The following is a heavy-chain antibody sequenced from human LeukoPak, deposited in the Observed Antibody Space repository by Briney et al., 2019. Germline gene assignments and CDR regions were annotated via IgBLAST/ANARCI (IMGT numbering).Heavy chain of an antibody. V-gene: IGHV3-30*01. D-gene: IGHD5-18*01. Sequence: GGSLRLSCAASGFTFSTHAMHWVRQPPGKGLEWVAVISSDGSDKYYADSVKGRFTISRDNSKNTLYLQMISLRAEDTTVYYCARSSSSYFYTSLDYWGQGTLVTVSS. CDR2: ISSDGSDK. CDR3: ARSSSSYFYTSLDY. CDR1: GFTFSTHA. J-gene: IGHJ4*02.